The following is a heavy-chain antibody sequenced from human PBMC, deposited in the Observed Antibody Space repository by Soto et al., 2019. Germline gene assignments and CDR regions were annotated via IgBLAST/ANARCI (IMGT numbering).Heavy chain of an antibody. J-gene: IGHJ6*03. CDR2: ISSSSIYT. Sequence: EVQLVESGGGLVKPGGSLRLSCEVSGFTFNSYSMNWVRQAPGKGLEWVSSISSSSIYTYYADSVKGRFTISRDNAKNAVYLQMNSLRAEDTAVYYCARDFKESQYYYYCMDVWGKGTTVTVSS. D-gene: IGHD3-10*01. CDR3: ARDFKESQYYYYCMDV. CDR1: GFTFNSYS. V-gene: IGHV3-21*06.